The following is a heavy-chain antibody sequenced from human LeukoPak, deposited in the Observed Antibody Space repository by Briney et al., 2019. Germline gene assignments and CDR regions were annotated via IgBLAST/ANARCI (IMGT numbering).Heavy chain of an antibody. V-gene: IGHV1-69*13. Sequence: ASVKVSCKASGGIFNTYPITWVRQAPGRGLEWMGGITPIFGTPDYAQKFQGRVTITADESTNTAYMEVSSLTSEDTAVYYCARVGADGHYWGQGTLVTVS. CDR1: GGIFNTYP. J-gene: IGHJ4*02. CDR3: ARVGADGHY. CDR2: ITPIFGTP.